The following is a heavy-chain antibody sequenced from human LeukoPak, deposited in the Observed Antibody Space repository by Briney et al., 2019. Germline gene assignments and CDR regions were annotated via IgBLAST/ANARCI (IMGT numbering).Heavy chain of an antibody. CDR2: ISSGSTYI. CDR3: ARSYSGSGSYAEY. J-gene: IGHJ4*02. Sequence: GGSLRLSCAASGFTFSTYNMNWVRQTPGKGLEWVSSISSGSTYIFCADSVKGRFTISRDNAKNSLYLQMNSLRAEDTAVYYCARSYSGSGSYAEYWGQGTLVTVSS. D-gene: IGHD3-10*01. V-gene: IGHV3-21*06. CDR1: GFTFSTYN.